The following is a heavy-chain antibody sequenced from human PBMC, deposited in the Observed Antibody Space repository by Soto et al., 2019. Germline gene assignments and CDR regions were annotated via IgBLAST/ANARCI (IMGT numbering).Heavy chain of an antibody. J-gene: IGHJ6*02. Sequence: SETLSLTCTVSGGSISTHYWSWIRQPPGKGLEWIGNIYYSGSTYYNPSLKSRVTISVDTSKNQFSLKLSSVTAADTAVYYCARGRLLWFGEDEQVLDVWGQGTTVTVSS. CDR3: ARGRLLWFGEDEQVLDV. D-gene: IGHD3-10*01. CDR2: IYYSGST. CDR1: GGSISTHY. V-gene: IGHV4-59*11.